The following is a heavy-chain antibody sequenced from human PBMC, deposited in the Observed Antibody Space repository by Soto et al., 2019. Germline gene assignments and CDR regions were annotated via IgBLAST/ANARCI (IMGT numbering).Heavy chain of an antibody. CDR2: SSSKGGST. CDR3: AKERAGWYGPVRAFDI. CDR1: GVNISSYA. J-gene: IGHJ3*02. D-gene: IGHD6-19*01. V-gene: IGHV3-64*01. Sequence: PWLPMRLPCAVSGVNISSYAMHWVRQDTGKGLEYVSASSSKGGSTYYANSVKGRFTISRDNSKNTLYLQMGSLRAEDMAVYYCAKERAGWYGPVRAFDIWSQGTMDTVSS.